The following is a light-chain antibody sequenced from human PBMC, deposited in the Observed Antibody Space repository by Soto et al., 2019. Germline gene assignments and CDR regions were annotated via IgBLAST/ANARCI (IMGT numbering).Light chain of an antibody. CDR2: DAS. J-gene: IGKJ1*01. CDR3: QQRANWPGT. Sequence: EIVLTQSPATLSLSPGERATLYCRASQTVRSSLAWYQQQPGQAPRLLIYDASNRATGIPARFSGSGSGTDFTLTISSLEAKDFAVYYCQQRANWPGTFGQGTKVDNK. V-gene: IGKV3-11*01. CDR1: QTVRSS.